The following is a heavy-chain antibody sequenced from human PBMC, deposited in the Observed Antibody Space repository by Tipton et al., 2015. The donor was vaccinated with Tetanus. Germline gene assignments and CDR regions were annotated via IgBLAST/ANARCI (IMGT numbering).Heavy chain of an antibody. Sequence: SLRLSCAASGFYFPVYAVSWVRQVPGKGLEWVSSISGSGDRTYYSDSVEGRFTISRDNSANRLFLQMNSLKADDTAVYYCGKQNGGRWVVDHWGQGTLVAVSS. CDR1: GFYFPVYA. CDR2: ISGSGDRT. D-gene: IGHD4-23*01. CDR3: GKQNGGRWVVDH. J-gene: IGHJ4*02. V-gene: IGHV3-23*01.